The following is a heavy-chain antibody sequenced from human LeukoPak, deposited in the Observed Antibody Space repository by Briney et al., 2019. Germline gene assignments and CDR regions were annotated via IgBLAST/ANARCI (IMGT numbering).Heavy chain of an antibody. D-gene: IGHD2-2*01. CDR1: GFNFDDYG. Sequence: GGSLRLSCAASGFNFDDYGMTWVRQIPGKGLEWVAGVNSNGRSAGYAAAVRGRFTISRDNYKNSLYLDMGSLRLEDAAFYYCTRGYSTRHFPFDSWGQGTLVTVSS. J-gene: IGHJ4*02. CDR3: TRGYSTRHFPFDS. CDR2: VNSNGRSA. V-gene: IGHV3-20*04.